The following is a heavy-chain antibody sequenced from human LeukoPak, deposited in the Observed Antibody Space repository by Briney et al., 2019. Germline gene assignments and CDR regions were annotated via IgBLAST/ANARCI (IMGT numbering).Heavy chain of an antibody. Sequence: SGGSLRLSCAASGFTFTSYAMSWVRQAPGKGLEWVSSISDRGDRTHYADSLKGRFTISRDNSKNTVYLQMNSLRAEDSAVYYCAKVSSSSRYYYYYMDVWGKGTTVTVSS. CDR1: GFTFTSYA. CDR3: AKVSSSSRYYYYYMDV. V-gene: IGHV3-23*01. D-gene: IGHD6-13*01. J-gene: IGHJ6*03. CDR2: ISDRGDRT.